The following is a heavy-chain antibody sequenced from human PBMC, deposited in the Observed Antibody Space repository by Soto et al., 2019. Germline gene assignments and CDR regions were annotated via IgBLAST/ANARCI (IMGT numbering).Heavy chain of an antibody. CDR2: IVVGSGNT. Sequence: SVKVSCKASGFTFTSSAVQWVRQARGQRLEWIGWIVVGSGNTNYAQKFQERVTITRDMSTSTAYMELSSLRSEDTAVYYCAADRFFSSGYELLFDYWGHGTLVTVSS. CDR1: GFTFTSSA. D-gene: IGHD3-22*01. V-gene: IGHV1-58*01. J-gene: IGHJ4*01. CDR3: AADRFFSSGYELLFDY.